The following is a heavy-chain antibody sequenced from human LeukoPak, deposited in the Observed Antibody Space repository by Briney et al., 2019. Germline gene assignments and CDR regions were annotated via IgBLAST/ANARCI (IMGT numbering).Heavy chain of an antibody. J-gene: IGHJ3*02. V-gene: IGHV1-18*04. Sequence: ASVKVSCKASGYTFTSYGISWVRQAPGQGLEWMGWISAYNGNTNYAQKLQGRVTMTTDTSTSTAYMELRSLRSDDTAVYYRAREPIWSGEFHAFDIWGQGTMVTVSS. CDR2: ISAYNGNT. CDR1: GYTFTSYG. CDR3: AREPIWSGEFHAFDI. D-gene: IGHD3-10*01.